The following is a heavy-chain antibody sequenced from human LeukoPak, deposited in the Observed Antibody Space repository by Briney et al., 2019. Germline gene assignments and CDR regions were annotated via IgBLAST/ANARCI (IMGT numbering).Heavy chain of an antibody. CDR3: ARAKYNWNDDYYYYCMDV. J-gene: IGHJ6*03. CDR2: IYYSGTT. CDR1: GGSFSGYY. V-gene: IGHV4-59*08. Sequence: SETLSLTCAVYGGSFSGYYWSWIRQPPGKGLEWIGYIYYSGTTNYNPSLKSRVAISVDTSKSQFSLKLSSVTAADTAVYYCARAKYNWNDDYYYYCMDVWGKGTTVTVSS. D-gene: IGHD1-1*01.